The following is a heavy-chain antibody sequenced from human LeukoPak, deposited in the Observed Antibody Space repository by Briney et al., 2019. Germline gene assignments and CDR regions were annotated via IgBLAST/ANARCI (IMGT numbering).Heavy chain of an antibody. D-gene: IGHD2/OR15-2a*01. CDR3: ARKNDFDI. J-gene: IGHJ3*02. CDR2: IYQSGSP. CDR1: GGSISSGDNS. Sequence: PSETLSLTCAVSGGSISSGDNSWRWIRQPPGKGLEWIGYIYQSGSPYYNPRLKSRVTISVYMSKSQFSLRLTSVAAADTAVYYCARKNDFDIWGQGTLVTVSS. V-gene: IGHV4-30-2*02.